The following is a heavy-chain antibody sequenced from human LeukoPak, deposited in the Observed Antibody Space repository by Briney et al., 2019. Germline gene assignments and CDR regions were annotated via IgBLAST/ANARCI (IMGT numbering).Heavy chain of an antibody. D-gene: IGHD3-16*01. Sequence: PSQTLSLTCTVSGGSISSGGYYWSWIRQHPGKGLEWIGYIYYSGSTYYNPSLKSRVTISVDTSKNQFSLKLSSVTAADTAVYYCGTNRGRMGEAAFDIWGQGTMVTVSS. CDR2: IYYSGST. J-gene: IGHJ3*02. CDR1: GGSISSGGYY. V-gene: IGHV4-31*03. CDR3: GTNRGRMGEAAFDI.